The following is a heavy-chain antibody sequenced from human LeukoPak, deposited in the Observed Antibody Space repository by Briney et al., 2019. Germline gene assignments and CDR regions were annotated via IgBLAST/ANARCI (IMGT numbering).Heavy chain of an antibody. J-gene: IGHJ6*02. Sequence: ASVKVSCKASGYTFTGYYMHWVRQAPGQGLEWMGWINPNSGGTNYAQKFQGRVTMTRDTSISTAYMELSRLRSDDTAVYYCARANHYDILTGPTQNYYYGMDVWGQGTTVTVSS. CDR3: ARANHYDILTGPTQNYYYGMDV. CDR2: INPNSGGT. V-gene: IGHV1-2*02. D-gene: IGHD3-9*01. CDR1: GYTFTGYY.